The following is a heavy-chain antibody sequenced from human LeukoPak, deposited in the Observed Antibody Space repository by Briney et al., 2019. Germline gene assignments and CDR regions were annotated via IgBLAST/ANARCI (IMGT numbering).Heavy chain of an antibody. J-gene: IGHJ6*03. D-gene: IGHD1-26*01. CDR3: AREGGSHYYYYYYMDA. V-gene: IGHV1-2*06. CDR2: INPNSGGT. CDR1: GYTFTGYY. Sequence: ASVKVSCKASGYTFTGYYMHWVRQAPGQGLEWMGRINPNSGGTNYAQKFQGRVTMTRDTSISTAYMELSRLRSDDTAVYYCAREGGSHYYYYYYMDAWGKGTTVTVSS.